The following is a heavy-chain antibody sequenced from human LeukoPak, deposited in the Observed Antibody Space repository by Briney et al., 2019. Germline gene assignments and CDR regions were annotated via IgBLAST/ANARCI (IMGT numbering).Heavy chain of an antibody. CDR3: ARDIRGSYYRGFDY. CDR2: INIPSGGST. J-gene: IGHJ4*02. V-gene: IGHV1-46*01. D-gene: IGHD1-26*01. Sequence: ASVKVSCKASGYPFTSYYIHWVRQAPGQGLEWVGIINIPSGGSTSYGQKFQGRVTITADKSTSTAYMELSSLRPEDTAVYYCARDIRGSYYRGFDYWGQGTLVTVSS. CDR1: GYPFTSYY.